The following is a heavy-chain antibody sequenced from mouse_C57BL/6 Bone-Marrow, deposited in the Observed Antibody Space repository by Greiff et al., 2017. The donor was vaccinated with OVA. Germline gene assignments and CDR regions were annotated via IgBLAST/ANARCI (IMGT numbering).Heavy chain of an antibody. Sequence: QVQLQQPGAELVRPGTSVKLSCKASGYTFTSYWMHWVKQRPGQGLEWIGVIDPSDSYTNYNQKFKGKATLTVDPSSSTAYMQLSSLTSEDSAVYYCARIPYYYGSSYVRYYAMDYWGQGTSVTVSS. V-gene: IGHV1-59*01. CDR1: GYTFTSYW. D-gene: IGHD1-1*01. J-gene: IGHJ4*01. CDR2: IDPSDSYT. CDR3: ARIPYYYGSSYVRYYAMDY.